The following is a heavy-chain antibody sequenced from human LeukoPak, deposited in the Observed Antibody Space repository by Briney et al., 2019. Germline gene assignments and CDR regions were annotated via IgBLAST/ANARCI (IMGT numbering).Heavy chain of an antibody. V-gene: IGHV1-2*02. D-gene: IGHD2-2*01. J-gene: IGHJ5*02. CDR3: ARAQPRIVVVPAAYNWFDP. CDR1: GYTFTGYY. Sequence: ASVKVSCKASGYTFTGYYMHWVRQAPGQGLEWMGWINPNSGGTNYAQKFQGRVTMTRDTSISTAYMELSRLRSDDTAVYYCARAQPRIVVVPAAYNWFDPWGQGTLVTVSS. CDR2: INPNSGGT.